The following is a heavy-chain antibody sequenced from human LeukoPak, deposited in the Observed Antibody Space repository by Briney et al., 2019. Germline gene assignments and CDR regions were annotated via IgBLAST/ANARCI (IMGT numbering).Heavy chain of an antibody. V-gene: IGHV1-2*02. CDR3: ARHAPAIFGVGPFDY. J-gene: IGHJ4*02. Sequence: ASVKVSCKASGYTFTGYYMHWVRQAPGQGLEWMGWINPNSGGTNYAQKFQGRVTMTRDTSISTAYMELSRLRSDDTAVYYCARHAPAIFGVGPFDYWGQGTLVTVSS. D-gene: IGHD3-3*01. CDR2: INPNSGGT. CDR1: GYTFTGYY.